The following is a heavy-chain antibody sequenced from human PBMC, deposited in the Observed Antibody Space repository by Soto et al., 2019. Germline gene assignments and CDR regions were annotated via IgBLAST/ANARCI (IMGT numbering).Heavy chain of an antibody. CDR3: ARGRRVNWFDP. Sequence: PSETLSLTRAIYGGSFRGYYWSWIRQPPGKGLEWIGEINHSGSTNYNPSLKSRVTISVDTSKNQFSLKLSSVTAADTAVYYCARGRRVNWFDPWGQGTLVTVS. J-gene: IGHJ5*02. CDR2: INHSGST. CDR1: GGSFRGYY. V-gene: IGHV4-34*01.